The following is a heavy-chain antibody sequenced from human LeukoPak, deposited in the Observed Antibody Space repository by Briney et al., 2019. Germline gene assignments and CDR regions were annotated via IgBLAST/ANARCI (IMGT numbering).Heavy chain of an antibody. D-gene: IGHD2-15*01. V-gene: IGHV3-23*01. J-gene: IGHJ5*02. CDR1: GFTFSNHG. CDR2: VSPSGDIT. CDR3: ARVSVAGPARGWFDP. Sequence: GGSLRLSCAASGFTFSNHGMNWVRQAPGKGLEWVSGVSPSGDITYYTDSVKGRFTISRDNAKNTLYLQMNSLRAEDTAVYYCARVSVAGPARGWFDPWGQGTLVTVSS.